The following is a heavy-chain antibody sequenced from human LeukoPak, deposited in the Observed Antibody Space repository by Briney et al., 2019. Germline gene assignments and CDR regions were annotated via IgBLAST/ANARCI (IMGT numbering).Heavy chain of an antibody. D-gene: IGHD3-10*01. CDR3: AISSRYYGSGSFYGGPFVY. CDR1: GYTFTGYY. J-gene: IGHJ4*02. V-gene: IGHV1-2*04. CDR2: INPNSGGT. Sequence: ASVKVSCKASGYTFTGYYMHWVRQAPGQGLEWMGWINPNSGGTNYAQKFQGWVTMTRDTSISTAYMELSRLRSDDTAVYYCAISSRYYGSGSFYGGPFVYWGQGTLVTVSS.